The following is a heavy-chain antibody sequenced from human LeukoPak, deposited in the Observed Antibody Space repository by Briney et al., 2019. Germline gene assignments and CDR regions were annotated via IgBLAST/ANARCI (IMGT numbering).Heavy chain of an antibody. CDR2: IYHSGRT. CDR1: GGSINTGGYC. Sequence: SETLSLTCTVSGGSINTGGYCWSWIRQHPGKGPEWIGSIYHSGRTYYNPSLKSPLTISVDTSKNQFSLKLSPMTAADTAVYYCARDLQRLKHNWFDPWGQGTLVTVSS. V-gene: IGHV4-31*01. J-gene: IGHJ5*02. D-gene: IGHD6-25*01. CDR3: ARDLQRLKHNWFDP.